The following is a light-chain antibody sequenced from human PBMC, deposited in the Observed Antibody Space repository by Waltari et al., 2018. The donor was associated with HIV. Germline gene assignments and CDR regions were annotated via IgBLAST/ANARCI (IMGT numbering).Light chain of an antibody. CDR2: SNN. J-gene: IGLJ2*01. Sequence: QSVLTQPPSASGTPGPRVTISCSGISFTHGSNTVNWYQQLPGTAPRLLVYSNNQRPSGVPDRFSGSKSGTSASLAISGLQSEDEADYYCAAWDDSLNGVVFGGGTNLTVL. CDR1: SFTHGSNT. CDR3: AAWDDSLNGVV. V-gene: IGLV1-44*01.